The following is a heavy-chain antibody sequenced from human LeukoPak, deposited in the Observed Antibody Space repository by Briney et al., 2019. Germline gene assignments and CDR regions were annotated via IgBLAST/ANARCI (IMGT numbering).Heavy chain of an antibody. CDR3: AKGGGWLYYFDY. D-gene: IGHD4-23*01. CDR1: GGSFSGYY. J-gene: IGHJ4*02. Sequence: PSETLSLTCAVYGGSFSGYYWSWIRQPPGKGLEWIGEINHSGSTNYNPSLKSRVTISVDTSKNQFSLKLSSVTAADTAVYYCAKGGGWLYYFDYRGQGTLVTVSS. CDR2: INHSGST. V-gene: IGHV4-34*01.